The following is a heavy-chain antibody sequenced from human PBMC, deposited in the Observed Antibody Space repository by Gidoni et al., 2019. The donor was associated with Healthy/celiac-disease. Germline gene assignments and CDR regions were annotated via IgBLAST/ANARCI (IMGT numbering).Heavy chain of an antibody. CDR1: VSTFSSYS. CDR2: ISSSSSYI. V-gene: IGHV3-21*01. Sequence: EVQLVSSGGGLVKPGGSLRLSCAASVSTFSSYSMNVVRQDPGKGMEWVSSISSSSSYIYYADAVKGRFNISRDNAKNSLYLQMNSLRAEDTAVYYCAVGIVGAPNAFDIWGQGTMVTVFS. CDR3: AVGIVGAPNAFDI. J-gene: IGHJ3*02. D-gene: IGHD1-26*01.